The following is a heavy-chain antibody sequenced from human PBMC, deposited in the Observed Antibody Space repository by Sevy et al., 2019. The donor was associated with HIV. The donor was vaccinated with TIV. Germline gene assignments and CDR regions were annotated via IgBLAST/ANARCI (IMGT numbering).Heavy chain of an antibody. Sequence: GGSLRLSCAASGFTFNIYSMNWVRQAPGKGLEWVSSISSSSSYIYYADSLKGRFTVSRDNAKNSLYLQMNSLRAEDTAVYYCARASQQLVLLREYYSDYWGQGTLVTVSS. CDR3: ARASQQLVLLREYYSDY. V-gene: IGHV3-21*01. CDR1: GFTFNIYS. D-gene: IGHD6-13*01. J-gene: IGHJ4*02. CDR2: ISSSSSYI.